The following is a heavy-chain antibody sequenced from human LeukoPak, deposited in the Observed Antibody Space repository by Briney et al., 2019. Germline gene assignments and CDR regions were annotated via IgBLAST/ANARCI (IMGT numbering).Heavy chain of an antibody. Sequence: PGRSLRLSCAASGFTFDDYAMHWVRQAPGKGLEWVSGISWNSGSIGYADSVKGRFTISRDNAKNSLYLQMNSLRAEDTAVYYCAREYLWGFPWELGPMDVWGQGTTVTVSS. CDR2: ISWNSGSI. CDR1: GFTFDDYA. CDR3: AREYLWGFPWELGPMDV. D-gene: IGHD1-26*01. J-gene: IGHJ6*02. V-gene: IGHV3-9*01.